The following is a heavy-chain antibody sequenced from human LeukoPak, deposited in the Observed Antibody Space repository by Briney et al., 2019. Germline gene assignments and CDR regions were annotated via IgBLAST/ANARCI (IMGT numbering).Heavy chain of an antibody. J-gene: IGHJ6*02. V-gene: IGHV3-33*01. CDR1: GFTFSSFG. D-gene: IGHD2-8*02. CDR2: TWYDGSNK. CDR3: ARGRWDTGGLHGLDV. Sequence: PGGSLRLSCAASGFTFSSFGMHWVRQAPGKGLEWVAVTWYDGSNKYYADSVKGRFTISRDNSQNTLYLKGNNLRAEDRAVYCCARGRWDTGGLHGLDVWGEGTTVTVS.